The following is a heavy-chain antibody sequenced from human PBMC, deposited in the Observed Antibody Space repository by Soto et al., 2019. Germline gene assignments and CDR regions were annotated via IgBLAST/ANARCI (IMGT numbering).Heavy chain of an antibody. V-gene: IGHV3-33*01. CDR3: ARGITMVRGIIMDYHCGVDV. D-gene: IGHD3-10*01. CDR2: VWYDGSNK. CDR1: GLTISTYA. Sequence: QEQLVESGGGVVQPGRSLRLSCAASGLTISTYAMHWVRQAPGKGLEWVAVVWYDGSNKYYAESVKGRFTISRDNSXMTVYXXMSSLRPEDTAVYYWARGITMVRGIIMDYHCGVDVWGQGTTVTVSS. J-gene: IGHJ6*02.